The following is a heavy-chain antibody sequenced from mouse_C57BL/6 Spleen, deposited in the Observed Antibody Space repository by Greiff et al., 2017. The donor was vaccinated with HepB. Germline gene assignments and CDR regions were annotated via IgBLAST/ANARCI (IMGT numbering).Heavy chain of an antibody. CDR2: INPGSGGT. V-gene: IGHV1-54*01. CDR3: AGSDFITTVVPYYFDG. Sequence: VQLQESGAELVRPGTSVKVSCKASGYAFTNYLIEWVKQRPGQGLEWIGVINPGSGGTHSNERFKGKRTLIADKSSSTAYMQLSSLTSEDSAVYLWAGSDFITTVVPYYFDGWGQGTTLTVSS. J-gene: IGHJ2*01. CDR1: GYAFTNYL. D-gene: IGHD1-1*01.